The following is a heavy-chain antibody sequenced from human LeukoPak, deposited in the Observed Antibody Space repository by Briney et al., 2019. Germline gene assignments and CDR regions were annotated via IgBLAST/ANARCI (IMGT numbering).Heavy chain of an antibody. V-gene: IGHV3-21*01. D-gene: IGHD4-17*01. CDR2: ISSSGSSI. J-gene: IGHJ4*02. CDR3: AKEGEMSRGTTFSDY. CDR1: GFTFSSYS. Sequence: GGSLRLSCAASGFTFSSYSMNWVRQAPGKGLEWVSCISSSGSSIYYADSVKGRFTISRDNAKNSLYPQMNSLRAEDTAVYYCAKEGEMSRGTTFSDYWGQGTLVTVSS.